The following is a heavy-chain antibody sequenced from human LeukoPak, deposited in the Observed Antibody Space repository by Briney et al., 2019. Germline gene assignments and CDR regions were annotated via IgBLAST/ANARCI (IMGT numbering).Heavy chain of an antibody. CDR3: ARSNYDSSGYVLDP. Sequence: SETLSLTCTVSGGSISSYYWSWIRQPPGKGLEWIGYIYYSGSTNYNPSLKSRVTISVDTSKNQFSLKLSSVTAADTAVYYCARSNYDSSGYVLDPWGHGTLVTVSS. CDR2: IYYSGST. V-gene: IGHV4-59*01. D-gene: IGHD3-22*01. CDR1: GGSISSYY. J-gene: IGHJ5*02.